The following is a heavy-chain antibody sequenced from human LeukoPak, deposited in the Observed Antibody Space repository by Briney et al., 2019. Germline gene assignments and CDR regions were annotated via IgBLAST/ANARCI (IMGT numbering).Heavy chain of an antibody. V-gene: IGHV1-69*06. CDR1: GGTFSSYA. J-gene: IGHJ4*02. Sequence: SVKVSCKASGGTFSSYAISWVRQAPGQGLEWMGGIIPIFGTANYAQKFQGRVTITADKSTSTAYMELSRLRSDDTAVYYCARDPGFGELYFDYWGQGTLVTVSS. CDR2: IIPIFGTA. D-gene: IGHD3-10*01. CDR3: ARDPGFGELYFDY.